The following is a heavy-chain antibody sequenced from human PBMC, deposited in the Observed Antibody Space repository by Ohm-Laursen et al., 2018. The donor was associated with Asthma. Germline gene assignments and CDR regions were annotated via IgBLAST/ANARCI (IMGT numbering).Heavy chain of an antibody. CDR2: ISAYNGNT. Sequence: GASVKVSCKASGYTFTNYGFSWVRQAPGQGLEWMAWISAYNGNTNYAPKFQDRVTMTTDTSTSTAYMELRGLRSDDTAVYYCARVRVVAAGYYFDYWGQGTLVTVSS. CDR3: ARVRVVAAGYYFDY. V-gene: IGHV1-18*04. J-gene: IGHJ4*02. D-gene: IGHD2-15*01. CDR1: GYTFTNYG.